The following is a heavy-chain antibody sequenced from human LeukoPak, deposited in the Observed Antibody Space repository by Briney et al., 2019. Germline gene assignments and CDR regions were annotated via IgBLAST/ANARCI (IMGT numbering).Heavy chain of an antibody. CDR2: INHSGST. D-gene: IGHD5-18*01. CDR3: ATAVDVDTAMVYAFDI. V-gene: IGHV4-34*01. Sequence: SETLSLTCAVYGGSFSGYYWSWIRQPPGKGLEWIGEINHSGSTNYNPSLKSRVTISVDTSKNQFSLKPSSVTAADTAVYYCATAVDVDTAMVYAFDIWGQGTMVTVSS. J-gene: IGHJ3*02. CDR1: GGSFSGYY.